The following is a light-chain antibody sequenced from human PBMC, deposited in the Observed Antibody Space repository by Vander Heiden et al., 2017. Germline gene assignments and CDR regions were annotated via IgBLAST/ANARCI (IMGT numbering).Light chain of an antibody. V-gene: IGLV2-23*02. CDR3: CSYAGSSTWV. Sequence: QPALTQPASASGSPGQSITITCTGTSSDVGGYNLVSWYQQHPGKAPKLIIYEVSKRPSGVSNRFSGSKSGNAASLTISGIQAEDEAEYYCCSYAGSSTWVFGGGTKLTVL. J-gene: IGLJ2*01. CDR2: EVS. CDR1: SSDVGGYNL.